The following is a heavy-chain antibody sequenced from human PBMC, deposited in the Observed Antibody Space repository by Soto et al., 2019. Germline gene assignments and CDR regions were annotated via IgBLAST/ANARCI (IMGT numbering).Heavy chain of an antibody. CDR2: IYATGTT. V-gene: IGHV4-4*07. CDR1: AASLAGYS. J-gene: IGHJ5*02. Sequence: SETLSLTCNVSAASLAGYSWSWIRQPPGKGLAWIGRIYATGTTDYNPSLKSRLTMSVDMSKKQFSLTLRSVTAADTAMYYCVRDGPKNLRDWFDPWGQGILVTVSS. CDR3: VRDGPKNLRDWFDP. D-gene: IGHD3-3*01.